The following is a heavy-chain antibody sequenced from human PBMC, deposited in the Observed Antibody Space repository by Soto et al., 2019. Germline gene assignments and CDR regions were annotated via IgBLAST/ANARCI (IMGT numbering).Heavy chain of an antibody. D-gene: IGHD6-6*01. CDR2: IYYSGST. Sequence: PSETLSLTCTVSGGSISSGDYYWSWIRQPPGKGLEWIGYIYYSGSTYYNPSLKSRVTISVDTSTSTAYMELRSLRSDDTAVYYCARDRPVYNGEIGWFDPWGQGTLVTVSS. CDR3: ARDRPVYNGEIGWFDP. V-gene: IGHV4-30-4*02. CDR1: GGSISSGDYY. J-gene: IGHJ5*02.